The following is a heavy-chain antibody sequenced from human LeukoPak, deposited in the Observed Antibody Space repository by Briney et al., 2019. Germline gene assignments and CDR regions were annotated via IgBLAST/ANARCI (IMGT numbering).Heavy chain of an antibody. Sequence: GGSLRLSCAASGFTFDDYAMHWVRQAPGKGLEWVSGISWNSGSIGYADSVKGRFTISRDNAKNSLYLQMNSLRAEDTALYYCAKDMSFSNSGWYGTINDAFDIWGQGTMVTVSS. J-gene: IGHJ3*02. CDR1: GFTFDDYA. V-gene: IGHV3-9*01. CDR2: ISWNSGSI. CDR3: AKDMSFSNSGWYGTINDAFDI. D-gene: IGHD6-19*01.